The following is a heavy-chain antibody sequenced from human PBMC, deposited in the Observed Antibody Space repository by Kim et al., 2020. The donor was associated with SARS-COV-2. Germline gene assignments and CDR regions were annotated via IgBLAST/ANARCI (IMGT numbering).Heavy chain of an antibody. J-gene: IGHJ4*02. V-gene: IGHV3-9*01. Sequence: GGSLRLSCAASGFTFGDYAMHWVRQAPGKGLEWVSGISWNSSNIVYADSVKGRFTISRDNAKNSLYLQINSLRGEDTAFYYCAKGWDWGQGTLVTVSS. CDR2: ISWNSSNI. CDR3: AKGWD. CDR1: GFTFGDYA.